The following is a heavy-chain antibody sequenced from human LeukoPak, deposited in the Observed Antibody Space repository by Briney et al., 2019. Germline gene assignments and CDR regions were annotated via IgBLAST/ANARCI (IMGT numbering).Heavy chain of an antibody. Sequence: GGSLRLSCAASGFTFSYYGMSWVRQAPGKGLEWVAFIRYDGSKKYYADSVKGRFTISRDDSKNTLYLQMNSLRAEDTALYYCAKINRGEVAGHMDYWGQGTLVTVSS. J-gene: IGHJ4*02. CDR1: GFTFSYYG. D-gene: IGHD6-19*01. CDR3: AKINRGEVAGHMDY. V-gene: IGHV3-30*02. CDR2: IRYDGSKK.